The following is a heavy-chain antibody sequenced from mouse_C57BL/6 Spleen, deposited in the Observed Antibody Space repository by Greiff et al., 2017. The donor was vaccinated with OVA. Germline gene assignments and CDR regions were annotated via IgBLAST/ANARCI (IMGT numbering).Heavy chain of an antibody. V-gene: IGHV1-74*01. CDR3: AISGSSYEDAMDY. D-gene: IGHD1-1*01. J-gene: IGHJ4*01. CDR1: GYTFTSYW. Sequence: QVQLKQPGAELVKPGASVKVSCKASGYTFTSYWMHWVKQRPGQGLEWIGRIHPSDSDTNYNQKFKGKATLTVDKSSSTAYMQLSSLTSEDSAVYYCAISGSSYEDAMDYWGQGTSVTVSS. CDR2: IHPSDSDT.